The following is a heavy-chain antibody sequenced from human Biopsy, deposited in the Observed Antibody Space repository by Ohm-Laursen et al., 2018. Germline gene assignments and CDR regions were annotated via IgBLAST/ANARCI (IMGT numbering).Heavy chain of an antibody. CDR2: ISWSSDSI. V-gene: IGHV3-9*01. CDR3: TKNTQWEGSGYLDAFHI. J-gene: IGHJ3*02. Sequence: SLRLSCAASGFRFDSTGMHWVRQGPGKGLEWVAGISWSSDSITYAKSVTGRFTISRDNGENSLYLQMNSLRTEDTALYFCTKNTQWEGSGYLDAFHIWGHGAMVTVSS. D-gene: IGHD3-22*01. CDR1: GFRFDSTG.